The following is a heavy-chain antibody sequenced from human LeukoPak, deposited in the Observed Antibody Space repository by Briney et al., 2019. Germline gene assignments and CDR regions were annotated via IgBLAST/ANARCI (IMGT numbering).Heavy chain of an antibody. V-gene: IGHV3-7*04. CDR1: EFTFSSYW. CDR2: INQGGSQK. J-gene: IGHJ4*02. D-gene: IGHD5-24*01. CDR3: ARVQLGQIDY. Sequence: PGGSLRLSCAPSEFTFSSYWMTWVRQSPGNGLEWVANINQGGSQKIYVDSVKGRFTISRDNAKNSLYLQMNSLRAEDTAAYYCARVQLGQIDYWGQGILVTVSS.